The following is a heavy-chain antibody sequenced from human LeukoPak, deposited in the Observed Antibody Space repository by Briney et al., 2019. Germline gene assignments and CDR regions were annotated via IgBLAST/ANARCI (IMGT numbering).Heavy chain of an antibody. CDR1: GFSFSNHW. D-gene: IGHD6-13*01. CDR2: INSDGSST. V-gene: IGHV3-74*03. Sequence: GGSLRLSRAASGFSFSNHWMHWVRQVPGKGLVWVSRINSDGSSTTYADSAKGRFTISRDNAKNTLYLQMNSLRDEDTAVYYCTRDVSQSSSWYGEFDYWGQGTQVTVSS. CDR3: TRDVSQSSSWYGEFDY. J-gene: IGHJ4*02.